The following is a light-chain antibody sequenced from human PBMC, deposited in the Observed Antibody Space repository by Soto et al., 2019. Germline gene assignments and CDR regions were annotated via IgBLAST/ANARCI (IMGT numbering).Light chain of an antibody. Sequence: QSALTQPRSVSVSPGQSVTISCTGTSSDVGGYNYVSWYQQHPGKAPKLMIYDVSKRPSGVPDRFSGSKSGNTAALTISGLQAEDEADYYCCSYAGSYSVVFGTGTKVTVL. V-gene: IGLV2-11*01. J-gene: IGLJ1*01. CDR2: DVS. CDR1: SSDVGGYNY. CDR3: CSYAGSYSVV.